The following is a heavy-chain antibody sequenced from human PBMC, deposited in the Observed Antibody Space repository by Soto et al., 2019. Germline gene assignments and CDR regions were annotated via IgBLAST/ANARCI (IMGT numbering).Heavy chain of an antibody. CDR3: ARGPAGRSAWFDP. J-gene: IGHJ5*02. V-gene: IGHV1-3*01. D-gene: IGHD2-15*01. Sequence: QVQLVQSGAEVKKPGASVKVSCKASGYTFTSHAMHWVRQAPGQRLEWMGWINAGNGNTKYSQKFQGRVTITRDTSASTAYMELSSLRSEDTAVYYCARGPAGRSAWFDPWGQGTLVTVSS. CDR1: GYTFTSHA. CDR2: INAGNGNT.